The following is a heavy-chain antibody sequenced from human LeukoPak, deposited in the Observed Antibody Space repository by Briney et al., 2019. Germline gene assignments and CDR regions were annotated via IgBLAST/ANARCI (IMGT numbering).Heavy chain of an antibody. CDR1: GFTVSGSY. CDR2: IYSGGST. D-gene: IGHD6-6*01. J-gene: IGHJ4*02. V-gene: IGHV3-66*02. CDR3: TTTTYINSRGDY. Sequence: GGSLRLSCAASGFTVSGSYMSWVRQAPGKGLEWVSVIYSGGSTYYADSVKGRFTISRDNSKNTLYFQMKGLRPEDTAVYYCTTTTYINSRGDYWGQGTLVTVSS.